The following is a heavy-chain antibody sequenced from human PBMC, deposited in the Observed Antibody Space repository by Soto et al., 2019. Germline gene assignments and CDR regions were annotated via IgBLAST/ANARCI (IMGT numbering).Heavy chain of an antibody. V-gene: IGHV3-15*01. J-gene: IGHJ4*02. CDR3: STVVAVMSVFFDY. D-gene: IGHD2-15*01. CDR1: GFTFSNAW. Sequence: GGSLRLSCAASGFTFSNAWMSWVRQAPGKGLEWVGRIKSKTDGGTTDYAAPVKGRFTISRDDSKNTLYLQMNSLKTEDTAVYYCSTVVAVMSVFFDYWGQGTLVTVSS. CDR2: IKSKTDGGTT.